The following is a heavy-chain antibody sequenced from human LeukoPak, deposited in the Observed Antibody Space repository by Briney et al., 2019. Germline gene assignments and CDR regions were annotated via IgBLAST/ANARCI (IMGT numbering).Heavy chain of an antibody. J-gene: IGHJ4*02. CDR1: RGSISSGRYY. Sequence: SETLSLSCTVSRGSISSGRYYWNWIRQHPGKGLEWIGFIYYSGSTNYDPSLKSRVIISLDTSKNQFSLKLSSVTAADTAVYYCARADYDILTGYYLDYWGQGTLVTVSS. V-gene: IGHV4-31*03. CDR2: IYYSGST. D-gene: IGHD3-9*01. CDR3: ARADYDILTGYYLDY.